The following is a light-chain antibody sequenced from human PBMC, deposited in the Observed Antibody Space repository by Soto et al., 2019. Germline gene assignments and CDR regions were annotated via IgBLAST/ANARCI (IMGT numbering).Light chain of an antibody. J-gene: IGKJ4*01. V-gene: IGKV1-27*01. Sequence: DIQMTPSPSSLSASVGDTVTMTCRASQSIALSVNWYRQKPGKVPKLLIYSASNLQSGVPSRFSGSGSGTDFTLTISSLQPEDVATYYGQRTYNAPLTFGGGTKVDIK. CDR3: QRTYNAPLT. CDR2: SAS. CDR1: QSIALS.